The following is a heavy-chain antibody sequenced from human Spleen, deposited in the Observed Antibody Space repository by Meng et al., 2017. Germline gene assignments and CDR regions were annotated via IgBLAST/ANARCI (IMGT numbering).Heavy chain of an antibody. D-gene: IGHD6-25*01. CDR2: IGHSGFT. V-gene: IGHV4-39*01. Sequence: QPQLQESGPGLVKPSEALSLTCSVSGGSISTSGYYWGWIRQPPGKGLEWIGSIGHSGFTYYTPSLKSRVTVSTDTSRNQFFLWLTSVTDADTAVYYCVRSSAWVRTGFDPWGQGTLVTVSS. CDR1: GGSISTSGYY. J-gene: IGHJ5*02. CDR3: VRSSAWVRTGFDP.